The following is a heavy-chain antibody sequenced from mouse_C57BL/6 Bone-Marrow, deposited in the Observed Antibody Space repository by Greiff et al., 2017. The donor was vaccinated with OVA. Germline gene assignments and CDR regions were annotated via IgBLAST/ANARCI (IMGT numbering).Heavy chain of an antibody. V-gene: IGHV1-50*01. J-gene: IGHJ1*03. Sequence: QVQLQQPGAELVKPGASVKLSCKASGYTFTSYWMQWVKQRPGQGLEWIGEIDPSDSYTNYNQKFKGKATLTVDTSSSTAYMQLSSLTSEDSAVYYCARKELTGTNWYFDVWGTGTTVTVSS. D-gene: IGHD4-1*01. CDR3: ARKELTGTNWYFDV. CDR2: IDPSDSYT. CDR1: GYTFTSYW.